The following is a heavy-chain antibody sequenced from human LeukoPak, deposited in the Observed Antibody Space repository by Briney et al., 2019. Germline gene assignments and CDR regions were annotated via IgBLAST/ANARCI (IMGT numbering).Heavy chain of an antibody. Sequence: PGGSLRLSCAASGFTFSSYSMNWVRQAPGKGLEWVSSISSSSSYIYYADSVKGRFTTSRDNAKNSLYLQMNSLRAEDTAVYYCARSLVHYYDSSGYYPIDYWGQGTLVTVSS. CDR1: GFTFSSYS. J-gene: IGHJ4*02. D-gene: IGHD3-22*01. CDR3: ARSLVHYYDSSGYYPIDY. CDR2: ISSSSSYI. V-gene: IGHV3-21*01.